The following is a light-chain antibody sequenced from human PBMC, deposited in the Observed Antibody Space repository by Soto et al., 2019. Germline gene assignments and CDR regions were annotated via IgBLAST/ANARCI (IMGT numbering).Light chain of an antibody. J-gene: IGKJ1*01. CDR1: QSISSW. CDR3: QQYNTYST. Sequence: DIQMTQSPSTLSASVVDRVTITCRARQSISSWLAWHQQKPGKAPKLLIYDASSLKSGVPSRFSGSGSGTEFTLTISSLQPDDFATYYCQQYNTYSTFGQGTKVDI. V-gene: IGKV1-5*01. CDR2: DAS.